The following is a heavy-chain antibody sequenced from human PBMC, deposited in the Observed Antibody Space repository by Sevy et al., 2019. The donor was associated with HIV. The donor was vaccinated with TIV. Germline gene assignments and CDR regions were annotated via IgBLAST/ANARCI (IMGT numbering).Heavy chain of an antibody. CDR1: GFPFSNYW. CDR2: IKQDESEK. Sequence: GGSLRLSCAVSGFPFSNYWMSWVRQAPGKGLEWVANIKQDESEKYNVDSVKGRFTISRDNAKNSVSLQMNSLGAEDTAVYYCARGPNYGDRTDYFEYWGQGILVTVSS. D-gene: IGHD4-17*01. V-gene: IGHV3-7*01. J-gene: IGHJ4*02. CDR3: ARGPNYGDRTDYFEY.